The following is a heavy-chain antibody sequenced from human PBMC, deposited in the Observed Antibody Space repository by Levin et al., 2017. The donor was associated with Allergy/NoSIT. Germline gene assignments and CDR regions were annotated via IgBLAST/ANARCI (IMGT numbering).Heavy chain of an antibody. D-gene: IGHD3-3*01. CDR3: ARVNTIFGVVITPYFDF. CDR2: IYHSGST. J-gene: IGHJ4*02. CDR1: GGSVSSGSNY. V-gene: IGHV4-61*01. Sequence: SETLSLTCTVSGGSVSSGSNYWSWIRQPPGTGLEWIGYIYHSGSTNYNPSLKSRVTISVDTSKNQFSLKLSSVTAADTAVYFCARVNTIFGVVITPYFDFWGQGTLVTVSS.